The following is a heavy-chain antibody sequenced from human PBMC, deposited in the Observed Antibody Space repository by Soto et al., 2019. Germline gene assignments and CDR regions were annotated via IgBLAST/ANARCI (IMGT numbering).Heavy chain of an antibody. D-gene: IGHD3-3*01. J-gene: IGHJ6*04. V-gene: IGHV1-69*01. CDR1: GGTFNRYA. CDR2: IIPIFGIG. CDR3: ARSAITLFGVVSIPTHYYSEMEV. Sequence: QVQLVQSGAEVKKPGSSVKVSCKASGGTFNRYAISWVRQAPGQGLEWMGGIIPIFGIGNDAQRFQGRVTITADESTGTAYMELSSLRSEDTGVYYCARSAITLFGVVSIPTHYYSEMEVWGKGNTVTVSS.